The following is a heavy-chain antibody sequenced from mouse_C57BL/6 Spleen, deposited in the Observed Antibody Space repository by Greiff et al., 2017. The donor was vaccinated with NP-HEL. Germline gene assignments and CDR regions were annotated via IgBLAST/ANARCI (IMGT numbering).Heavy chain of an antibody. CDR3: TRNEYYGSSYDAMDY. J-gene: IGHJ4*01. Sequence: EVKLVESGEGLVKPGGSLKLSCAASGFTFSSYAMSWVRQTPEKRLEWVAYISSGGDYIYYADTVKGRFTISRDNARNTLYLQMSSLKSEDTAMYYCTRNEYYGSSYDAMDYWGQGTSVTVSS. CDR2: ISSGGDYI. V-gene: IGHV5-9-1*02. CDR1: GFTFSSYA. D-gene: IGHD1-1*01.